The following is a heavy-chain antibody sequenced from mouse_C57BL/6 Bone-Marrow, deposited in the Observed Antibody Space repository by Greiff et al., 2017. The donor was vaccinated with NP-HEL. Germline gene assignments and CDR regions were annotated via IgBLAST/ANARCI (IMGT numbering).Heavy chain of an antibody. V-gene: IGHV5-9-1*02. CDR3: TREATTVVVPDYYAMDY. CDR1: GFTFSSYA. CDR2: ISSGGDYI. D-gene: IGHD1-1*01. Sequence: EVKLVESGEGLVKPGGSLKLSCAASGFTFSSYAMSWVRQTPEKRLEWVAYISSGGDYIYYAATVKGRFTISRDNARNTLYLQMSSLKSEDTAMYYCTREATTVVVPDYYAMDYWGQGTSGTVSS. J-gene: IGHJ4*01.